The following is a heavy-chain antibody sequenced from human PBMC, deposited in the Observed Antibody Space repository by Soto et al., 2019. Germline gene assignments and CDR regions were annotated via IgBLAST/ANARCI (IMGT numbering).Heavy chain of an antibody. V-gene: IGHV3-30-3*01. J-gene: IGHJ6*02. CDR1: GLTFRSIV. CDR3: ARDYYRFNSGYGFSMDV. CDR2: LSYDGSNK. Sequence: QVQLVDPGGGVAQPGGSRRLPLPAPGLTFRSIVMHWVRQAPGKGREGGAVLSYDGSNKYYADSVKGRSTISRDNSKHTLYLQMNSLRAEDTAVYYCARDYYRFNSGYGFSMDVWGQGTTVTVSS. D-gene: IGHD5-12*01.